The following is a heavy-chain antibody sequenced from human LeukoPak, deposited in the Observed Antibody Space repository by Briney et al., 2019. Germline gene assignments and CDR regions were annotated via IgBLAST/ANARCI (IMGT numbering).Heavy chain of an antibody. V-gene: IGHV3-73*01. Sequence: GGSLRLSCAASGFTFSGSAMHWVRQASGKGLEWVGRIRSKANSYATAYAASVKGRFTISRDDSKNTTYLQMNSLKTEDTAVYYCSRSSEGPNYDILTGYYYYYYMDVWGKGTTVTISS. CDR1: GFTFSGSA. D-gene: IGHD3-9*01. CDR2: IRSKANSYAT. J-gene: IGHJ6*03. CDR3: SRSSEGPNYDILTGYYYYYYMDV.